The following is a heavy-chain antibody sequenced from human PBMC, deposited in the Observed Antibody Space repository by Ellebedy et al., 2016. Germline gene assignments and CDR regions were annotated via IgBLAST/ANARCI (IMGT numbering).Heavy chain of an antibody. Sequence: GESLKISXAASGFIFSNFAMHWVRQAPGQGLEWVAVISHDGSNEYYGESVEGRFTVSRDNSKSTLYLQMNSLSSEDTAVYYCARDEAPYTSGWLRQSWGRGTLVTVSS. CDR2: ISHDGSNE. CDR1: GFIFSNFA. J-gene: IGHJ5*02. CDR3: ARDEAPYTSGWLRQS. V-gene: IGHV3-30*04. D-gene: IGHD6-19*01.